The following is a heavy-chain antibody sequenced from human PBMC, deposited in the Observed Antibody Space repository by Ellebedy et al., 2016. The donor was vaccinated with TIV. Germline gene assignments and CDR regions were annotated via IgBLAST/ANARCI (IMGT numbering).Heavy chain of an antibody. D-gene: IGHD1-1*01. Sequence: GGSLRLSCAASGFTFSSYAMTWVRQAPGKGLEWVSLISGSGASTYYAESVKGRFTISRDNSKNTLYLQMHSLRAEDTAVYYCVRRRWTSAEVWGQGTPVTVAS. CDR2: ISGSGAST. J-gene: IGHJ4*02. V-gene: IGHV3-23*01. CDR3: VRRRWTSAEV. CDR1: GFTFSSYA.